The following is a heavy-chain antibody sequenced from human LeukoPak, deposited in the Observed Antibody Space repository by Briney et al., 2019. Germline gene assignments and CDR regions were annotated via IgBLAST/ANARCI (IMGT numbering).Heavy chain of an antibody. D-gene: IGHD3-22*01. Sequence: GGSLRLSCAASGFTFSSYAMSSVRQAPGKGLEWVSAISGSGGSTYYADSVKGRFTISRDNSKNTLYLQMNSLRAEDTAVYYCAKDDRGSSGYYLVIWGQGTLVTVSS. CDR3: AKDDRGSSGYYLVI. CDR2: ISGSGGST. J-gene: IGHJ4*02. CDR1: GFTFSSYA. V-gene: IGHV3-23*01.